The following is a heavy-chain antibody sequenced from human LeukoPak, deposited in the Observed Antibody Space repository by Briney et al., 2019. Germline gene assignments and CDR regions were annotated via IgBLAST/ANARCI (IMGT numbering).Heavy chain of an antibody. CDR2: ISGTGGST. CDR3: AKGGLVHRFDP. CDR1: GFTFSSYA. V-gene: IGHV3-23*01. Sequence: GGSLRLSCAASGFTFSSYAMSWVRQTPGKGLEWVSVISGTGGSTYYADSVKGRFTISRDNSKNTLYLQMNSLRADDTAVYYCAKGGLVHRFDPWGQGTLVTVSS. J-gene: IGHJ5*02.